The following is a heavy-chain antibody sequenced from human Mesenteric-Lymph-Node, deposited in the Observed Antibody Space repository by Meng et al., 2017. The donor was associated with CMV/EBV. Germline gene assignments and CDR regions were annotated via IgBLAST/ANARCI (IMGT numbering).Heavy chain of an antibody. J-gene: IGHJ4*02. V-gene: IGHV3-30*02. D-gene: IGHD1-1*01. Sequence: GETLKISCAASGFAFSSHGMHWVRQAPGKGLEWVAFIRFDERNKYYADSVKGRFIISRDNAQNSLYLQMNGLRADDTAVYYCVRDAGYLKHDYWGQGTLVTVSS. CDR1: GFAFSSHG. CDR2: IRFDERNK. CDR3: VRDAGYLKHDY.